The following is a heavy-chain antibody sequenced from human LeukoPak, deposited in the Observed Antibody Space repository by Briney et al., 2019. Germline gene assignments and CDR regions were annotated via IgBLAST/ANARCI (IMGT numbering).Heavy chain of an antibody. Sequence: ASVKVSCKASGYTFTSYGISWVRQAPGQGLEWMGWISAYNGNTNYAQKLQGRVTMTTDTSTSTAYMGLRSLRSDDTAVYYCASSRGYCSSTSCQHDYWGQGTLVTVSS. CDR3: ASSRGYCSSTSCQHDY. J-gene: IGHJ4*02. CDR2: ISAYNGNT. D-gene: IGHD2-2*01. V-gene: IGHV1-18*01. CDR1: GYTFTSYG.